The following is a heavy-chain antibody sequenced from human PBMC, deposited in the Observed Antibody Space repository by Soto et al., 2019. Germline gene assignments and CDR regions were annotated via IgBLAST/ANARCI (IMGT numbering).Heavy chain of an antibody. CDR3: VRKYPGTRPFDY. CDR1: GFTFNSYA. D-gene: IGHD2-2*01. CDR2: IGTDGNT. J-gene: IGHJ4*01. Sequence: ASGFTFNSYAMNWVRQAPGKGLAWVSAIGTDGNTYYANSVKGRFTISRDNSRTTLYLQMNSLRVEDTALYYCVRKYPGTRPFDYWGQGTLVTVSS. V-gene: IGHV3-23*01.